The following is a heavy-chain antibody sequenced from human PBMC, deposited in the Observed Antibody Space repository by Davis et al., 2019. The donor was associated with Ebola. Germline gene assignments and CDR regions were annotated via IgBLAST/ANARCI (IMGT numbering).Heavy chain of an antibody. CDR1: DASLRGDSSY. J-gene: IGHJ3*02. D-gene: IGHD6-6*01. CDR2: IHNGGAT. Sequence: PSETLSLTCFVSDASLRGDSSYWSWIRQPAGKGLEWIGHIHNGGATNYNPSLRGRVTISLDTSKTQVSLQLSSVTAADTAVYYCGGSGSSSRYDAFDIWGQGTMVTVSS. V-gene: IGHV4-61*09. CDR3: GGSGSSSRYDAFDI.